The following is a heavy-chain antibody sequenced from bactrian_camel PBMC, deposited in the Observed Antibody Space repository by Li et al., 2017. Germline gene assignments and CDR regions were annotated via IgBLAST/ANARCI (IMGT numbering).Heavy chain of an antibody. CDR1: GYTQGHHC. Sequence: HVQLVESGGGSVQAGGSLRLSCAASGYTQGHHCMGWFRQSPGKEREGLAAIWTEGDVTNYAASVKGRFSISQDNAKNTVYLQMNNLNSDDSAMYYCAARAPCCSGGTCVISTLPREYENWGQGTQVTVS. CDR2: IWTEGDVT. J-gene: IGHJ4*01. D-gene: IGHD7*01. CDR3: AARAPCCSGGTCVISTLPREYEN. V-gene: IGHV3S1*01.